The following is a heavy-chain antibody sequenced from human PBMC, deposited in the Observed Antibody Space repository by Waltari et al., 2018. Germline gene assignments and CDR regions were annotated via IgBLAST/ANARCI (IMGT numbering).Heavy chain of an antibody. CDR3: ARGNGSSTSCYASVRFYYGMDV. CDR2: IIPILGIA. V-gene: IGHV1-69*04. D-gene: IGHD2-2*01. J-gene: IGHJ6*02. CDR1: GGTFSSYA. Sequence: QVQLVQSGAEVKKPGSSVKVSCKASGGTFSSYAISWVRQAPGQGLEWMGRIIPILGIANYAQKFQGRVTITADKSTSTAYMELSSLRSEDTAVYYCARGNGSSTSCYASVRFYYGMDVWGQGTTVTVSS.